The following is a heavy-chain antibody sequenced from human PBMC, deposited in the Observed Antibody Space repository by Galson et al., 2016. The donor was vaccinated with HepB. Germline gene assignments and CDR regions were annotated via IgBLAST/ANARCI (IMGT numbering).Heavy chain of an antibody. J-gene: IGHJ4*02. V-gene: IGHV3-23*01. CDR1: GFTFSSYA. CDR2: ITGSGSNT. CDR3: AKGSKSHHVNFFDY. Sequence: SLRLSCAASGFTFSSYAMYWVRQAPGKGLEWVSGITGSGSNTYYADSVKGRFSISRDNSKNTVFLQMNRLRAEDTAVYDCAKGSKSHHVNFFDYWGQGTLVTVSS. D-gene: IGHD6-6*01.